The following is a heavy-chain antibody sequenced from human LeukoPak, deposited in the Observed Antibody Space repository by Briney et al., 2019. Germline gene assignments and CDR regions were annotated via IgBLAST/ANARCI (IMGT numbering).Heavy chain of an antibody. CDR1: GFTVSSNY. CDR3: ARDGYSSGWYAFDI. J-gene: IGHJ3*02. CDR2: IYSGGST. Sequence: GGSLRLSCAASGFTVSSNYMSWVRQAPGKGLGWVSVIYSGGSTHYADSVKGRFTISRDNSKNTVYIQMNSLTAEDTAVYYCARDGYSSGWYAFDIWGQGTMVTVSS. D-gene: IGHD6-19*01. V-gene: IGHV3-53*01.